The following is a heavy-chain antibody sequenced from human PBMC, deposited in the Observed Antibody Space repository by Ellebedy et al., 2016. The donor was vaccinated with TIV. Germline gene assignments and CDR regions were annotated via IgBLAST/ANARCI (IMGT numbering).Heavy chain of an antibody. V-gene: IGHV3-7*01. CDR1: GFTLSSFW. CDR3: ARDPLDH. Sequence: GESLKTSCAAAGFTLSSFWITWVRQAPGKGLEWVATLKQEGGEKFYVDSVRGRFTISRDAAENSLSLQMNSLRADDTAVYYCARDPLDHWGQGTLVTVSS. CDR2: LKQEGGEK. J-gene: IGHJ4*02.